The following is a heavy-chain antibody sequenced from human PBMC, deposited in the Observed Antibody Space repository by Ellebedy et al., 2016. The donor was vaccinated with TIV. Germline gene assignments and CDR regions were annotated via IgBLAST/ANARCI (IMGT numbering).Heavy chain of an antibody. CDR3: AREGGVYYFDY. Sequence: AASVKVSCKASGYTFTSDLIHWVRQAPGQGLEWMGTVNPFNGGTGYARRYQGRVTMTRDTSASTVYMELGSLRSYDTAVYYGAREGGVYYFDYWGQGTLVTVSS. CDR2: VNPFNGGT. CDR1: GYTFTSDL. V-gene: IGHV1-46*01. D-gene: IGHD2-8*02. J-gene: IGHJ4*02.